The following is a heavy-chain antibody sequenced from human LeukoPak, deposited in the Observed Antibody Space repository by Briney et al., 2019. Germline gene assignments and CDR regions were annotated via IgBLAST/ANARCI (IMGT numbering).Heavy chain of an antibody. Sequence: SETLSLTCSASGGSINRGGNYWSWIRQHPGKGLEWIGYIAYSGDTYYNPSLRSRITISADTSQTQFSLKLRYATAADTAVYYCAKQRLPGTVDYWGQGTPVTVSS. V-gene: IGHV4-31*03. D-gene: IGHD6-25*01. CDR1: GGSINRGGNY. J-gene: IGHJ4*02. CDR3: AKQRLPGTVDY. CDR2: IAYSGDT.